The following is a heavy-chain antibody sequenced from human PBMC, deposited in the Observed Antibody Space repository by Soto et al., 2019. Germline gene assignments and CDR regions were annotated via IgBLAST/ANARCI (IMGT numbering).Heavy chain of an antibody. CDR3: AKTNTPPKYYDFWSGYWTYYFDY. Sequence: GGSLRLSCAASGFTFSSYAMSWVRQAPGKGLEWVSAISGSGGSTYYADSVKGRFTISRDNSKNTLYLQMNSLRAEDTAVYYCAKTNTPPKYYDFWSGYWTYYFDYWGQGTLVTVSS. CDR2: ISGSGGST. D-gene: IGHD3-3*01. CDR1: GFTFSSYA. V-gene: IGHV3-23*01. J-gene: IGHJ4*02.